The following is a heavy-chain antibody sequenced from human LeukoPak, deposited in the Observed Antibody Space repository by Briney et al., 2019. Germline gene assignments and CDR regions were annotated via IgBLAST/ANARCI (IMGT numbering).Heavy chain of an antibody. D-gene: IGHD2-2*01. Sequence: GGSLRLSCAASGFTVSSRDMTWVRQAPGKGLEWVSIIFSGDDTYYADSVKGRFTISRDTSRNTLDLRMNSLRVEDTAVYYCARVTRKDQLFFDHWGQGTLVTVSS. V-gene: IGHV3-66*02. CDR3: ARVTRKDQLFFDH. CDR1: GFTVSSRD. CDR2: IFSGDDT. J-gene: IGHJ4*02.